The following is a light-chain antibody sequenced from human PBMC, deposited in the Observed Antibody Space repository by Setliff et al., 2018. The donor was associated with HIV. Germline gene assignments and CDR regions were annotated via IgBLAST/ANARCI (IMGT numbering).Light chain of an antibody. CDR3: QSYDSSLSAYV. Sequence: QSALTQPASVSGSPGQSITISCTGTSSDVGGYNYVSWYQQHPGKAPKLMIYDVSNRPSGVPDRFSGSKSGTSASLAITGLQAEDEADYYCQSYDSSLSAYVFGTGTKVTVL. V-gene: IGLV2-14*03. CDR1: SSDVGGYNY. CDR2: DVS. J-gene: IGLJ1*01.